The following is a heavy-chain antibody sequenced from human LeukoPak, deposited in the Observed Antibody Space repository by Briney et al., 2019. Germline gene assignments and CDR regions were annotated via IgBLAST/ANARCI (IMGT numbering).Heavy chain of an antibody. Sequence: GASVKVSCKAFGYTFTGYYMHWVRQAPGQGLEWMGRINPNSGGTNYAQKFQGRVTMTRDTSISTAYMQLSRLRSDDTAVYYCAGSDFWSGSYLDYWGQGTLVTVSS. CDR2: INPNSGGT. J-gene: IGHJ4*02. CDR3: AGSDFWSGSYLDY. V-gene: IGHV1-2*06. CDR1: GYTFTGYY. D-gene: IGHD3-3*01.